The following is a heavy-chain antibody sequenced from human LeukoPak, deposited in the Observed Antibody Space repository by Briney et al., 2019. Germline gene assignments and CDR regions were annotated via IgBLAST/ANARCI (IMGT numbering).Heavy chain of an antibody. V-gene: IGHV3-73*01. D-gene: IGHD3-9*01. CDR3: ARENYDILTGYQDLDY. Sequence: GGSLRLSCAASGFTFSGSAMHWVRQASGKGLEWVGRIRSKANNYATAYGASVKGRFTISRDDSKNTAYLQMNSLRAEDTAVYYCARENYDILTGYQDLDYWGQGTLVTVSS. CDR1: GFTFSGSA. CDR2: IRSKANNYAT. J-gene: IGHJ4*02.